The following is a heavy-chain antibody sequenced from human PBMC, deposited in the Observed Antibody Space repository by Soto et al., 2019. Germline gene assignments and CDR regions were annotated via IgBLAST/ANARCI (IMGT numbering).Heavy chain of an antibody. CDR2: ISYDGSVK. CDR1: GFTFNNYV. J-gene: IGHJ3*01. CDR3: AKSDAILWFGEGKSAFAV. V-gene: IGHV3-30*18. Sequence: GGSLRLSCAASGFTFNNYVVHWVRQAPGKGLEWVAVISYDGSVKFYADSLQGRFTISRDNSKNTLYLQMNSLRPEDTAVYFCAKSDAILWFGEGKSAFAVWGQGTLVTVSS. D-gene: IGHD3-10*01.